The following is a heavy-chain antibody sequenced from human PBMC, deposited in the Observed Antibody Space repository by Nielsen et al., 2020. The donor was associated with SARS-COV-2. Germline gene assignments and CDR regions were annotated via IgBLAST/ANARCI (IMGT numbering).Heavy chain of an antibody. Sequence: ASVKVSCKASGYTFSSYGISWVRQAPGQGLEWMGWISGYNGNTNFPHKLQGRVTLTTDTSTNTAYMELRSLRSDDTAVYYCARDVSITIFEMVRSHFDYWGQGTLVTVSS. V-gene: IGHV1-18*01. J-gene: IGHJ4*02. CDR1: GYTFSSYG. D-gene: IGHD3-3*01. CDR3: ARDVSITIFEMVRSHFDY. CDR2: ISGYNGNT.